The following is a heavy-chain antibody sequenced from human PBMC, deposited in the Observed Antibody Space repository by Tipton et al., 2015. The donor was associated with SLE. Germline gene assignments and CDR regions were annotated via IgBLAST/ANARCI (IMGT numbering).Heavy chain of an antibody. CDR2: ISSRGDYT. CDR1: GFTFSDYY. CDR3: ARAPTGIVATMGFDY. V-gene: IGHV3-11*06. J-gene: IGHJ4*02. D-gene: IGHD5-12*01. Sequence: SLRLSCAASGFTFSDYYMSWIRQAPGKGLEWVSYISSRGDYTYYADSVKGRFTISRDNAKNTLYLQMNSLRAEDTAVYYCARAPTGIVATMGFDYWGQGTLVTVSS.